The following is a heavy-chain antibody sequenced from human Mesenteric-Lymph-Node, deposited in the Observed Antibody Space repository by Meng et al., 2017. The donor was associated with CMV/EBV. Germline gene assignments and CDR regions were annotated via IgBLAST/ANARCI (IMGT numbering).Heavy chain of an antibody. CDR1: GGTFSSYA. CDR2: IIPIFGTA. D-gene: IGHD2-15*01. V-gene: IGHV1-69*05. CDR3: AREDVVAATPVGWFDP. J-gene: IGHJ5*02. Sequence: SVKVSCKASGGTFSSYAISWVRQAPGQGLEWMGGIIPIFGTANYAQKFQGRVTITTDESTSTAYMELSSLRSEDTAVYYCAREDVVAATPVGWFDPWGQGTLVTVSS.